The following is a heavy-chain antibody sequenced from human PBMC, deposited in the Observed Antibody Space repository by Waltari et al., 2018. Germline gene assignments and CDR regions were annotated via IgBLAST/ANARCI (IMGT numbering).Heavy chain of an antibody. Sequence: QVQLVQSGAEVKKPGSSVKVSCKASGGTFSSYAISWVRQAPGQGLEWMGGIIPIVGTANYAQKFQGRVTSTADKATSTAYMELSSLRSEDTAVYYCAKGRQVVTDDAFDIWGQGTMVTVSS. V-gene: IGHV1-69*14. CDR2: IIPIVGTA. CDR3: AKGRQVVTDDAFDI. CDR1: GGTFSSYA. J-gene: IGHJ3*02. D-gene: IGHD3-22*01.